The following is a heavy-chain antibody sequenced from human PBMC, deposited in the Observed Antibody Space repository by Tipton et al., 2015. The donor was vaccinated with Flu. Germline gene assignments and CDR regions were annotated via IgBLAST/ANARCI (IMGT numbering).Heavy chain of an antibody. D-gene: IGHD3-22*01. V-gene: IGHV4-61*02. Sequence: TLSLTCTVSGGSISSGTDYWSWIRQPAGKGLEWIGRVYTSGSTNYSPSLKSRVTISIDTSKNQFSLKLSSVTAADTAVYYCAREMKYDSRGYQLNAFDIWGQGTRVTVSS. CDR3: AREMKYDSRGYQLNAFDI. J-gene: IGHJ3*02. CDR2: VYTSGST. CDR1: GGSISSGTDY.